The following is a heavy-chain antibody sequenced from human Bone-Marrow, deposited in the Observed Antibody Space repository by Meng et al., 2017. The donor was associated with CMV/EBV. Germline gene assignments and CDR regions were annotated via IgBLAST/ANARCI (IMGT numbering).Heavy chain of an antibody. Sequence: GEPLKIPCGASGFTFSRYNMNWVRQAPGKGLEWVSSISSSSTYIYHADSVKGRFTISRDNAKNSLYLQMNSLRAEDTAVYYCARSDYYDSSAYPNYFDYWGQGTLVTVSS. V-gene: IGHV3-21*01. CDR3: ARSDYYDSSAYPNYFDY. J-gene: IGHJ4*02. D-gene: IGHD3-22*01. CDR1: GFTFSRYN. CDR2: ISSSSTYI.